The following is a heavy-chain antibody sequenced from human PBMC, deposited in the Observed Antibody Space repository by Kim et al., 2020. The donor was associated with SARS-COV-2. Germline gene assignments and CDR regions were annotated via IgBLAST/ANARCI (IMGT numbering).Heavy chain of an antibody. CDR3: AKRESLGNGWYPFYGMDV. V-gene: IGHV3-23*01. D-gene: IGHD6-19*01. CDR1: GFTFRNYA. J-gene: IGHJ6*02. Sequence: PGGSLRLSCAASGFTFRNYAMIWVRQAPGKGLEWVSAITGSGDNTYYADSVRGRFTVSRDNSENTLYLHMSSLRVEDTAVYYCAKRESLGNGWYPFYGMDVWGQGTTVTVSS. CDR2: ITGSGDNT.